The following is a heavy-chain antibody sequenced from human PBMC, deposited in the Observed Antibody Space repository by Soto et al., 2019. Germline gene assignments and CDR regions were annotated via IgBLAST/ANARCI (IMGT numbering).Heavy chain of an antibody. CDR2: INHSGST. Sequence: PSETLSLTCAVYGGSFSGYYWSWIRQPPGKGLEWIGEINHSGSTNYNPSLKSRVTISVDTSKNQFSLKLSSVTAADTAVYYCARSKRAFAYWGQGTLVTVSS. V-gene: IGHV4-34*01. J-gene: IGHJ4*02. CDR3: ARSKRAFAY. CDR1: GGSFSGYY. D-gene: IGHD1-1*01.